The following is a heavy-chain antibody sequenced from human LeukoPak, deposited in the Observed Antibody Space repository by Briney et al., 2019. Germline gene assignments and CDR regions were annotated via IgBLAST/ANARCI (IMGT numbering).Heavy chain of an antibody. J-gene: IGHJ3*02. D-gene: IGHD6-19*01. CDR2: INWDGGST. CDR1: GFTFDDYG. Sequence: GGSLRLSCAASGFTFDDYGMSWARQAPGKGLDWVSGINWDGGSTGYADSVKGRFTISRDNAKNFLYLQMNSLRAEDTALYYCARTVSSAGWSDDAFDIWGQGTTVTVSS. CDR3: ARTVSSAGWSDDAFDI. V-gene: IGHV3-20*04.